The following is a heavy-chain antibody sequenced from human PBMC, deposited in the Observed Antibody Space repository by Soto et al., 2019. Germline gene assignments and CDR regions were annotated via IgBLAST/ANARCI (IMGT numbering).Heavy chain of an antibody. CDR3: AKAARSSSWYHFDI. J-gene: IGHJ4*01. V-gene: IGHV1-8*01. CDR1: GYTFAISD. Sequence: ASVKVSCKASGYTFAISDIYWVRQATGEGLGWMGWMNPNSGKTGCAQKFQGRVTMPRDNTISTAYMELSNLSSEDTAVYYCAKAARSSSWYHFDIWGHGTLXTVSS. D-gene: IGHD6-13*01. CDR2: MNPNSGKT.